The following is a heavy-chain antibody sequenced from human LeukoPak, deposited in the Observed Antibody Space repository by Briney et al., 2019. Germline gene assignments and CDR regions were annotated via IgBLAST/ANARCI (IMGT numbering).Heavy chain of an antibody. CDR3: ARLWFGESTFDY. Sequence: SVKVSCKASGGTFSSYAISWVRQAPGQGLEWMGRIIPIFGIANYAQKFQGRVTITADKSTSTAYMELSSLRSEDTAVHYCARLWFGESTFDYWGQGTLVTVSS. V-gene: IGHV1-69*04. CDR2: IIPIFGIA. CDR1: GGTFSSYA. J-gene: IGHJ4*02. D-gene: IGHD3-10*01.